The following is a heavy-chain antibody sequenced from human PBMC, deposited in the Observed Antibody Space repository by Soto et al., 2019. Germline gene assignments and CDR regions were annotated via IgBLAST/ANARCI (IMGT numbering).Heavy chain of an antibody. V-gene: IGHV1-2*02. CDR3: ATYYFGSGSYYRFDN. J-gene: IGHJ4*02. CDR2: ISASDGST. Sequence: ASVKVSCKASGYTFTGYYMHWVRQAPGQGLEWMGWISASDGSTNSASKFRGRISMTTDTSTHTAYLDLLSLTSDDTAMYFCATYYFGSGSYYRFDNWGQGTRVTSPQ. D-gene: IGHD3-10*01. CDR1: GYTFTGYY.